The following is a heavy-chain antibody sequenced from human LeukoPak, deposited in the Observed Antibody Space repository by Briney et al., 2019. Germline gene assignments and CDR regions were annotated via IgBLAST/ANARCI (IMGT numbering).Heavy chain of an antibody. CDR1: GFTFSSYA. J-gene: IGHJ4*02. CDR3: ARSKIDY. D-gene: IGHD4-11*01. V-gene: IGHV3-23*01. Sequence: GGSLRLSCAASGFTFSSYAMSWVRQAPGKGLGWVSAISGSGGSTYYADSVKGRFTISRDNAKNSLDLQMNSLRADDTAIYYCARSKIDYWGQGTLVTVSA. CDR2: ISGSGGST.